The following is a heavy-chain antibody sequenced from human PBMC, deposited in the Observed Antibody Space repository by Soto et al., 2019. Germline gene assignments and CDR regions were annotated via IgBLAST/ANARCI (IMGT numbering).Heavy chain of an antibody. CDR1: GDSINRGGYY. D-gene: IGHD2-21*02. CDR2: VSYTGTT. J-gene: IGHJ4*02. CDR3: ARGGVVVTALRFDY. V-gene: IGHV4-31*01. Sequence: QVQLQESGPGLVKASQTLSVTCTVSGDSINRGGYYWIWIRQFPGKGLEWIGSVSYTGTTSYNLSLERPAAISVDTSMKHFSLKLSSVTAADTAVYYCARGGVVVTALRFDYWGQGTLVTVSS.